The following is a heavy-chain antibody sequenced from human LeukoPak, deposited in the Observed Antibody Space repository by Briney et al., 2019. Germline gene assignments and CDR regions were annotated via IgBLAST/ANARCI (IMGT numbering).Heavy chain of an antibody. CDR3: ATYYYSSSACKD. J-gene: IGHJ4*02. Sequence: QPGRSLRLSCAASGFSFNTYGMLWVRQAPGKGLECVAVIWYDGSNTYYADSVKGRFTISRDNSKNTLYLQMNSLRAEDTAVYYCATYYYSSSACKDWGQGTLVTVSS. CDR1: GFSFNTYG. CDR2: IWYDGSNT. V-gene: IGHV3-33*01. D-gene: IGHD3-22*01.